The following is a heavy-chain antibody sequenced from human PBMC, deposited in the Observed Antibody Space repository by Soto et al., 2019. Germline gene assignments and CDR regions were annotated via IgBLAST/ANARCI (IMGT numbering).Heavy chain of an antibody. CDR3: ARDEGRLDKYFQH. J-gene: IGHJ1*01. CDR2: IYHSGST. Sequence: SETLSLTCAFSSGSISSSNWWIWVRQPPGKGLEWIGEIYHSGSTNYNPSLKSRVTISVDKSKDQFSLKLSSVTAADTAVYYCARDEGRLDKYFQHWGQGTLVTVSS. D-gene: IGHD2-2*03. V-gene: IGHV4-4*02. CDR1: SGSISSSNW.